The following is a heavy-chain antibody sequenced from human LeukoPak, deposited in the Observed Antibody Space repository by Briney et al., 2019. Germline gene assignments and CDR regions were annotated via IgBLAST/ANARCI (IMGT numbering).Heavy chain of an antibody. V-gene: IGHV4-39*07. CDR2: IYYRGGT. CDR1: GDSISSGGYY. Sequence: SETLSLTCKVSGDSISSGGYYWGWIRQPPGEGLQWDACIYYRGGTFDDPSHKSRVTRSVDTSKNQFSLRLNSMTAADTAVYYSARDVRVRGVLGYFYHYMDVWGKRTPVTVSS. J-gene: IGHJ6*03. CDR3: ARDVRVRGVLGYFYHYMDV. D-gene: IGHD3-10*01.